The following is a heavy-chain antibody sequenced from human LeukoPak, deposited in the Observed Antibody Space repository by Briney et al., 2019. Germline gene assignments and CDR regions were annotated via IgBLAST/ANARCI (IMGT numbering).Heavy chain of an antibody. CDR3: ARDSGTLYYYDSSGWSDY. Sequence: GGSLRLSCAAAGFTFSDYGMNWVRQAPGKGLEWVSGISGSGISTYYADSVKGRFTISRDNSKNTLYLQMNSLRAEDTAVYYCARDSGTLYYYDSSGWSDYWGQGTLVTVSS. D-gene: IGHD3-22*01. CDR2: ISGSGIST. V-gene: IGHV3-23*01. J-gene: IGHJ4*02. CDR1: GFTFSDYG.